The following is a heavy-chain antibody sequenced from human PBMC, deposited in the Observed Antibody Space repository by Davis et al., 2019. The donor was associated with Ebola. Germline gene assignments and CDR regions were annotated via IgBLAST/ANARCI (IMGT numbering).Heavy chain of an antibody. V-gene: IGHV3-23*01. CDR3: VKRKSGSSGWDY. CDR1: GFTFSNYG. Sequence: GGSLRLSCSASGFTFSNYGMSWVRQAPGKGLEWVSGVIGSGSDTYYADSVKGRFTISRDNSKNTLYLQMNSLRVEDTATYYCVKRKSGSSGWDYWGQGALVTVSS. J-gene: IGHJ4*02. D-gene: IGHD6-6*01. CDR2: VIGSGSDT.